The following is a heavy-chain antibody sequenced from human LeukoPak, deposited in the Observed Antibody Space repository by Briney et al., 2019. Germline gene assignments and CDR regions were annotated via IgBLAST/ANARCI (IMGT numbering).Heavy chain of an antibody. Sequence: SVKVSCKASGGTFSSHAISWVRQAPGQGLEWMGRIIPIFGTANYAQKFQGRVTITTDESTSTAYMELSSLRSEDTAVYYCASYDYYDSSGYYPFGYWGQGTLVTVSS. V-gene: IGHV1-69*05. J-gene: IGHJ4*02. D-gene: IGHD3-22*01. CDR2: IIPIFGTA. CDR1: GGTFSSHA. CDR3: ASYDYYDSSGYYPFGY.